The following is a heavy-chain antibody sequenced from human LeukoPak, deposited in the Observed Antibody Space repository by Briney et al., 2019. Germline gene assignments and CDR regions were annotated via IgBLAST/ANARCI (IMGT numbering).Heavy chain of an antibody. Sequence: ASVKVSCKASGGTFSSYAISWVRQAPGQGLEWMGGIIPIFGTANYAQKFQGRVTITTDESTSTAYMELSSLRAEDTAVYYCARDREQWLVGSYGMDVWGQGTTVTVSS. D-gene: IGHD6-19*01. CDR3: ARDREQWLVGSYGMDV. J-gene: IGHJ6*02. CDR1: GGTFSSYA. V-gene: IGHV1-69*05. CDR2: IIPIFGTA.